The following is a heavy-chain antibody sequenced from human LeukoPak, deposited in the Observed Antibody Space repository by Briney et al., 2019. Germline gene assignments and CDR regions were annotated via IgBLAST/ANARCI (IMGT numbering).Heavy chain of an antibody. D-gene: IGHD5-12*01. CDR2: INPDGDGM. V-gene: IGHV3-7*01. J-gene: IGHJ4*02. Sequence: GGSLRLPCTASGFTFSRCWMNWIRQAPGKGLEWVANINPDGDGMRFVDSVKGRFTMSRDNAQSSLHLQMNSLRVEDTAFYYCAAWTDRGYSYWGQGVLVTVSS. CDR3: AAWTDRGYSY. CDR1: GFTFSRCW.